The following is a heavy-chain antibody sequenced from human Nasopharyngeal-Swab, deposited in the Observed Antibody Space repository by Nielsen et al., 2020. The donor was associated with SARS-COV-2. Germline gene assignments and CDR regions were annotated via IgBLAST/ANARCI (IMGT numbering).Heavy chain of an antibody. CDR3: ARDGGEYSSSWLVDY. D-gene: IGHD6-6*01. CDR1: GFTFSSYW. CDR2: IKQDGSEK. Sequence: GESLKISCAASGFTFSSYWMSWVRQAPGKGLEWVANIKQDGSEKYYVDSVKGRFTISRDNAKNSLYLQMNSLRAEDTAVYYCARDGGEYSSSWLVDYWGQGTPVTVSS. V-gene: IGHV3-7*03. J-gene: IGHJ4*02.